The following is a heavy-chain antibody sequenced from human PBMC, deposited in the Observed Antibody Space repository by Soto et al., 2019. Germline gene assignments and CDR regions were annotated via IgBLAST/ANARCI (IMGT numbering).Heavy chain of an antibody. CDR1: GGSISSGGYY. V-gene: IGHV4-31*03. CDR3: ARDLGHGSGSYHNWFDP. CDR2: IYYSGST. Sequence: QVQLQESGPGLVKPSQTLSLTCTVSGGSISSGGYYWSWIRQHPGKGLEWIGYIYYSGSTYYNPSLQSRVTLSVATSKNQCSLKLSSVTAADTAVYYCARDLGHGSGSYHNWFDPWGQRTLVTVSS. J-gene: IGHJ5*02. D-gene: IGHD3-10*01.